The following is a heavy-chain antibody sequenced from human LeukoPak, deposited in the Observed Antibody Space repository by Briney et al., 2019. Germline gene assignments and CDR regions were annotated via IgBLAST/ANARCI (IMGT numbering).Heavy chain of an antibody. D-gene: IGHD6-19*01. CDR1: GGSISSHY. J-gene: IGHJ6*02. V-gene: IGHV4-59*11. Sequence: NPSETLSLTCTVSGGSISSHYWSWIRQPPGKGLEWIGYIYYSGSTNYNPSLKSRVTISVDTSKNQFSLKLSSVTAADTAVYYCARGIRYSSGWFYYYYGMDVWGQGTTVTVSS. CDR3: ARGIRYSSGWFYYYYGMDV. CDR2: IYYSGST.